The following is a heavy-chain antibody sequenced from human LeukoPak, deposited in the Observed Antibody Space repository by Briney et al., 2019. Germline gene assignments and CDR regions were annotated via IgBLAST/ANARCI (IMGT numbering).Heavy chain of an antibody. Sequence: GGSLRLSCAASGFTFSSYAMSWVRQAPGKGLEWVSAISGSGGSTYYADSVKGRFTISRDNSKNTLYLQMNSPRAEDTAVYYCAKDGALPGFGELPCYFDYWGQGTLVTVSS. CDR2: ISGSGGST. V-gene: IGHV3-23*01. CDR3: AKDGALPGFGELPCYFDY. CDR1: GFTFSSYA. D-gene: IGHD3-10*01. J-gene: IGHJ4*02.